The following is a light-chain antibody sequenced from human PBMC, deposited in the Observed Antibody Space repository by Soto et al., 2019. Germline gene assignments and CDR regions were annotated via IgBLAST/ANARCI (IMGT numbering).Light chain of an antibody. CDR3: SSYTTISTYV. CDR1: SSDIGSYNY. CDR2: DVS. Sequence: SALTQPASVSGSPGQSITISCTGTSSDIGSYNYVSWYQQYPGKAPKLMIYDVSNRPSGVSNRFSGSKSGNTASLTISGLQAADEADYYCSSYTTISTYVFGNGTKVTV. V-gene: IGLV2-14*01. J-gene: IGLJ1*01.